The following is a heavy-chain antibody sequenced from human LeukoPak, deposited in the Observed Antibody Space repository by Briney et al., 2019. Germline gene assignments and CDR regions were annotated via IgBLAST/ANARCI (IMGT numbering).Heavy chain of an antibody. J-gene: IGHJ4*02. CDR1: GGSFSGYY. V-gene: IGHV4-34*01. CDR2: INQSGST. CDR3: ARVGHLRGFDY. Sequence: SETLSLTCAVYGGSFSGYYWSWIRQPPGKGLEWIGEINQSGSTNYNPSLKSRVTISVDTSKNQFSLKLSSVTAADTAVYYCARVGHLRGFDYWGQGTLVTVSS.